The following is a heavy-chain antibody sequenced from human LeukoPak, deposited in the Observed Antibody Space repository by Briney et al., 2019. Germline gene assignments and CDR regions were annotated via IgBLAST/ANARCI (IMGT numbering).Heavy chain of an antibody. D-gene: IGHD3-3*01. V-gene: IGHV1-18*01. CDR2: ISAYNGNT. CDR3: ARGLGFYDFWSGYDY. CDR1: GYTFTSYG. Sequence: ASVKVSCKASGYTFTSYGISWVRQAPGQGLEWMGWISAYNGNTNYAQKLRGRVTMTTDTSTSTAYMELRSLRSDDTAVYYCARGLGFYDFWSGYDYWGQGTLVTVSS. J-gene: IGHJ4*02.